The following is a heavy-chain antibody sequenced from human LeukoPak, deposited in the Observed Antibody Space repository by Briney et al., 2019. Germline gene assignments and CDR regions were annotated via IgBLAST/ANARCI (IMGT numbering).Heavy chain of an antibody. J-gene: IGHJ5*01. Sequence: PGGSLRLSCAASGFTFSSHDMNWVRQGPGKGLEWLSYISCGCTAMDYADSVKGRFTISRDNAKNTLFLQMNSLRAEDTGVYYCARDRGNSADGAWLDCWGQAALVTVCS. CDR2: ISCGCTAM. CDR3: ARDRGNSADGAWLDC. CDR1: GFTFSSHD. D-gene: IGHD5-12*01. V-gene: IGHV3-48*01.